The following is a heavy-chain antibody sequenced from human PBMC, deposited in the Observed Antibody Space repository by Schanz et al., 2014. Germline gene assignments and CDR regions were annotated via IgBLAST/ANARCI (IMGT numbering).Heavy chain of an antibody. V-gene: IGHV3-48*01. CDR1: GITFSSHS. J-gene: IGHJ3*02. D-gene: IGHD4-17*01. CDR3: ARKMKLGVYGGKGHDSLDI. Sequence: DVHLLESGGGLVQPGGSLRLSCAASGITFSSHSFNWVRQAPGKGLEWISYITYNGGTIYYADSVKGRFTISRDNAKNSLYLEMNRLRAEDTAVYYCARKMKLGVYGGKGHDSLDIWGQGTMVNVSS. CDR2: ITYNGGTI.